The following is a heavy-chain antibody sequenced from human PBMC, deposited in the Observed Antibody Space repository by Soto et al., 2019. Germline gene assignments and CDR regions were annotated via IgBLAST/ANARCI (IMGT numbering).Heavy chain of an antibody. V-gene: IGHV4-34*02. Sequence: QVHLQQRGAGLLKPSETLSLNCVVSGESFSGYYWSWIRQTPWMGLEWIVEVDHRGSTTYNPSLKNRASISIDSSKHLFSLELTSVTAADTSLYFCARYESGNSLYGVYVCGQVTRVTVSS. D-gene: IGHD1-7*01. J-gene: IGHJ6*02. CDR1: GESFSGYY. CDR2: VDHRGST. CDR3: ARYESGNSLYGVYV.